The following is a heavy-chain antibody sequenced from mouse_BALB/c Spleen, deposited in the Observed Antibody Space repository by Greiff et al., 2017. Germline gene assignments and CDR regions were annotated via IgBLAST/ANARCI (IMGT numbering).Heavy chain of an antibody. Sequence: EVMLVESGGGLVQPKGSLKLSCAASGFTFNTYAMNWVRQAPGKGLEWVARIRSKSNNYATYYADSVKDRFTISRDDSQSMLYLQMNNLKTEDTAMYYCVRQLGNAWFAYWGQGTLVTVSA. CDR1: GFTFNTYA. D-gene: IGHD4-1*02. J-gene: IGHJ3*01. CDR3: VRQLGNAWFAY. V-gene: IGHV10-1*02. CDR2: IRSKSNNYAT.